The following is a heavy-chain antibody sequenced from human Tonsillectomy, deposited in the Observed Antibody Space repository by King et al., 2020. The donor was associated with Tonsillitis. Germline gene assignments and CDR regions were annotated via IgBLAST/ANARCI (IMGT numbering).Heavy chain of an antibody. V-gene: IGHV1-3*01. D-gene: IGHD2-2*01. CDR3: ARAGYCSTTSCSDAFDI. CDR1: GYTFTTYA. CDR2: NNAGNGNT. J-gene: IGHJ3*02. Sequence: QLVQSGAEVKKPGASVKVSCKASGYTFTTYAMHWVRQAPGQRLEWMGWNNAGNGNTKYSQKFQGRVTITRDTSASTAYMELSSLRSEDTAVYYCARAGYCSTTSCSDAFDIWGQGTMVTASS.